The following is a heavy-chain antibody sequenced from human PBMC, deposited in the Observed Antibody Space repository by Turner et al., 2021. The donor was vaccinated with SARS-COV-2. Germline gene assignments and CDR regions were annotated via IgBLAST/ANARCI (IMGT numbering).Heavy chain of an antibody. J-gene: IGHJ6*02. CDR1: GGSISSSSYY. CDR3: ARIMDTARDYYGMDV. CDR2: IYYSGIT. V-gene: IGHV4-39*01. Sequence: QLQLQESGPGLVKPSETLSLTCTVSGGSISSSSYYWGWIRQPPGKGLEWIGNIYYSGITYYNPSLKSRLTISVDTSKNQFSLKLSSVTAADTAVYYCARIMDTARDYYGMDVWGQGTTVTVSS. D-gene: IGHD5-18*01.